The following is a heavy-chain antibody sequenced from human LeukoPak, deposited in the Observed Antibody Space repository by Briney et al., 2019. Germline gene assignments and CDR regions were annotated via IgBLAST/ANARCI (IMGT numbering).Heavy chain of an antibody. Sequence: GGSLGLSCAASGFTFDDYAMHWVRQAPGKGLEWVSGISWNSGSIGYADSVKGRFTISRDNAKNSLYLQMNSLRAEDTALYYCAKDIVLMVYSGGFDYWGQGTLVTVSS. D-gene: IGHD2-8*01. V-gene: IGHV3-9*01. CDR1: GFTFDDYA. CDR2: ISWNSGSI. J-gene: IGHJ4*02. CDR3: AKDIVLMVYSGGFDY.